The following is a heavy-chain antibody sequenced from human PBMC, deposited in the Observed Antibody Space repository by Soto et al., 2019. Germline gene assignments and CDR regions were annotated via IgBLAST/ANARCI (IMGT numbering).Heavy chain of an antibody. J-gene: IGHJ4*02. CDR1: GFMFEDYA. Sequence: EVPLVESGGGLVQPGRSLRLSCVASGFMFEDYAMHWVRQAPGQGLEWVSSIRWSSGGIDYADSVKGRVTISRDNAKYSLYLQMNSLKPDDTALYYCEKDDSYAIDYWGQGTLVIVSS. D-gene: IGHD2-2*01. CDR2: IRWSSGGI. CDR3: EKDDSYAIDY. V-gene: IGHV3-9*01.